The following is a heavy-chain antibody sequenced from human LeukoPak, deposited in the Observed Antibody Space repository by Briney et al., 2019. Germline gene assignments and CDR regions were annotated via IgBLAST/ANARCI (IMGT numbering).Heavy chain of an antibody. CDR2: IKQDGSEK. CDR1: GFTFSSYW. J-gene: IGHJ4*02. Sequence: GALRLSCAASGFTFSSYWMSWVRQAPGKGLEWVANIKQDGSEKYYVDSVKGRFTISRDNAKNSLYLQMNSLRAEDTAVYYCARVRIQLWLQITDYWGQGTLVTVSS. CDR3: ARVRIQLWLQITDY. V-gene: IGHV3-7*01. D-gene: IGHD5-18*01.